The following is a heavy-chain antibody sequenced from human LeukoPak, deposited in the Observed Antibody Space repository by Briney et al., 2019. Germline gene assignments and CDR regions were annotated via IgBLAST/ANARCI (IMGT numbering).Heavy chain of an antibody. Sequence: ASVKVSCKASGYTFTGYYMHWVRQAHGQGLEWMGWINPNRGGTNYAEKFQGRVTMTRETYISTAYMELSRLRSDDTAVYYCARDQEVVDYFGDDAFDIWGQGTMVTVSS. CDR2: INPNRGGT. CDR3: ARDQEVVDYFGDDAFDI. CDR1: GYTFTGYY. V-gene: IGHV1-2*02. D-gene: IGHD3-10*01. J-gene: IGHJ3*02.